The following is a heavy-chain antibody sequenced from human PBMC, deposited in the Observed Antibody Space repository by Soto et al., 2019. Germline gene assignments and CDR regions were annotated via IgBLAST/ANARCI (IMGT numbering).Heavy chain of an antibody. CDR2: ISGSGGNT. D-gene: IGHD2-2*01. Sequence: EVQLLESGGGLVQPGGSLRLSCAASGFTFSNYAMSWVRQAPGKGLEWVSVISGSGGNTQYADSVKGRFTISRDNSKNTLHLQMNSLRVEDTAVYYCAKWLRVVASAIDSWGQGTLVTVSS. CDR3: AKWLRVVASAIDS. CDR1: GFTFSNYA. J-gene: IGHJ4*02. V-gene: IGHV3-23*01.